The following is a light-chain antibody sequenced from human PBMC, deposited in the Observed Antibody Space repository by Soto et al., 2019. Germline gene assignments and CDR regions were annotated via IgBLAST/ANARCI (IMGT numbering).Light chain of an antibody. Sequence: ESVLTQSPGTLSLSPGERATLSCRASQSVTRSYLAWYQQRPGQAPRLLIYGASGRATGIPDRFSGSGSGTDLTLTISRLEPEDFAVYYCQQYGSSPIIFGQGTRLEIK. CDR1: QSVTRSY. V-gene: IGKV3-20*01. J-gene: IGKJ5*01. CDR3: QQYGSSPII. CDR2: GAS.